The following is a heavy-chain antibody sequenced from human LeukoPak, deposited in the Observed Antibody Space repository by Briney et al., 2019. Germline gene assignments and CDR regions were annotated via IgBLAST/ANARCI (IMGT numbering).Heavy chain of an antibody. CDR3: ARAGYENLIAGPDF. CDR1: GYTFTGYY. J-gene: IGHJ4*02. D-gene: IGHD3-3*01. CDR2: INPNSGGT. V-gene: IGHV1-2*02. Sequence: ASVTVSCKASGYTFTGYYMHWVRQAPGQGLEWMGWINPNSGGTNYAQKFQGRVIMTTYTSTSTAYLDLRSLRSDDTALYYCARAGYENLIAGPDFWGQGTLVTVSS.